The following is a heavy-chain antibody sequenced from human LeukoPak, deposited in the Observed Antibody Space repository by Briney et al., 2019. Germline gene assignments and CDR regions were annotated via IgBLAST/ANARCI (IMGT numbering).Heavy chain of an antibody. J-gene: IGHJ4*02. CDR3: ARDRGIAAAGKIVY. Sequence: ASVKVSCKASGYTFTDYYMHWVRQAPGQGLEWMGWINPYSGGTNYAQKFQGRVTMTRDTSISTAYMELSRLRSNDTAVYYCARDRGIAAAGKIVYWGQGIMVPVSS. V-gene: IGHV1-2*02. CDR2: INPYSGGT. D-gene: IGHD6-13*01. CDR1: GYTFTDYY.